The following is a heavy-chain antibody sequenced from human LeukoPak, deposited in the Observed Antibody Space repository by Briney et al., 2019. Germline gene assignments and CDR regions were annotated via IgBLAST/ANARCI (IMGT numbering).Heavy chain of an antibody. V-gene: IGHV3-23*01. CDR2: ISGSGGAT. Sequence: GGSLRLPCAASGFTFSSYEMNWVRQAPGKGLEWVSGISGSGGATYYADSVKGRFTISRDNSRNTLYVQMNSLRAEDTAVYYCARGRNWGAYDIWGQGTMVTVSS. CDR1: GFTFSSYE. D-gene: IGHD7-27*01. CDR3: ARGRNWGAYDI. J-gene: IGHJ3*02.